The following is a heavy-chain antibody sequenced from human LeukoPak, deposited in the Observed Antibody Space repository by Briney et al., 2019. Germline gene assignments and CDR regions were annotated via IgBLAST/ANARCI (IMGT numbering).Heavy chain of an antibody. CDR3: ARGRSYYNYNWFDP. Sequence: PSETLSLTCTVSGGSISPYYWSWIRQPAGKGLEWIGRIYTSGSTNYNPSLKSRVTISVDTSKNQFSLKLSSVTAADTAVYYCARGRSYYNYNWFDPWGQGTLVTVSP. CDR1: GGSISPYY. V-gene: IGHV4-4*07. D-gene: IGHD3-10*01. J-gene: IGHJ5*02. CDR2: IYTSGST.